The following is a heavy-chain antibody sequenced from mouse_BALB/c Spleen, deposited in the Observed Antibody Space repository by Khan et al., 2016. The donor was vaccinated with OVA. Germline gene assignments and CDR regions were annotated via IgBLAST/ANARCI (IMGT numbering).Heavy chain of an antibody. V-gene: IGHV5-6*01. CDR2: VSSGGHYT. Sequence: EVQLVESGGDLVKPGGSLKLSCAASGFTFSTYGMSWVRQTPDKRLEWVATVSSGGHYTYYPDTVKGRFTISRDNAKNTLYLQMSSLKTEDPAMFYCARLAYYYDSEGFAYWGQGTLVTVSA. J-gene: IGHJ3*01. CDR1: GFTFSTYG. CDR3: ARLAYYYDSEGFAY. D-gene: IGHD1-1*01.